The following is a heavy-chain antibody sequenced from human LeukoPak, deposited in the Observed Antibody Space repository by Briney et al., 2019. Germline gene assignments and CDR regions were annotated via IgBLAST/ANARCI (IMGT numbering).Heavy chain of an antibody. Sequence: GASVKVSCKASGYTFTSYDVNWVRQATGQGLEWMGWMNPYSGDTGYAQNFQGRVTMTRNTSISTAYMELSSLSSEDTAVYYCARGRGYSDSSIYRPFDYWGQGTLVTVSS. CDR1: GYTFTSYD. V-gene: IGHV1-8*01. CDR2: MNPYSGDT. J-gene: IGHJ4*02. CDR3: ARGRGYSDSSIYRPFDY. D-gene: IGHD3-22*01.